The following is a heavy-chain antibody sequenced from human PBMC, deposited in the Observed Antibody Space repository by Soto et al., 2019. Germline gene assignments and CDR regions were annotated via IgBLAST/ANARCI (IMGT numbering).Heavy chain of an antibody. CDR1: GFTFSSYA. Sequence: GGSLRLSCAASGFTFSSYAMSWVRQAPGKGLEWVSAISGSGGSTYYADSVKGRFTISRDNSKNTLYLQMNSLRAEEKAVYYCAKLLSWLGEDARSPFDYWGQGTMVTVSS. J-gene: IGHJ4*02. CDR3: AKLLSWLGEDARSPFDY. V-gene: IGHV3-23*01. CDR2: ISGSGGST. D-gene: IGHD3-10*01.